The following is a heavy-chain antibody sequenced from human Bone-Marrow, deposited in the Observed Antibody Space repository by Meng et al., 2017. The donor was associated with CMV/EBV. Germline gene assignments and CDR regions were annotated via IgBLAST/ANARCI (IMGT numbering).Heavy chain of an antibody. V-gene: IGHV3-30*02. J-gene: IGHJ6*02. D-gene: IGHD6-13*01. CDR3: AKEATPGYYYYVMDV. CDR2: IRYDGSNK. CDR1: GFTFSSYG. Sequence: GESLKISCAASGFTFSSYGMHWVRQAPGKGLEWVAFIRYDGSNKYYADSVKGRFTISRDNYKNTLYLQMNSLGAEDTAVYYCAKEATPGYYYYVMDVWGQGTTVTVSS.